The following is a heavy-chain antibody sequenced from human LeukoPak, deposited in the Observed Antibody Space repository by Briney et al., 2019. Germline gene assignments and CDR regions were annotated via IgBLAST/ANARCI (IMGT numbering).Heavy chain of an antibody. CDR1: GYSISSGYY. CDR3: ARAFSGYDLPSSFFDY. V-gene: IGHV4-38-2*02. CDR2: IYHSGST. J-gene: IGHJ4*01. Sequence: SETLSLTCTVSGYSISSGYYWGWIRQPPGKGLEWIGSIYHSGSTYYNPSLKSRVTISVDTSKNQFSLKLSSVTAADTAVYYCARAFSGYDLPSSFFDYWGQGTLVTVSS. D-gene: IGHD5-12*01.